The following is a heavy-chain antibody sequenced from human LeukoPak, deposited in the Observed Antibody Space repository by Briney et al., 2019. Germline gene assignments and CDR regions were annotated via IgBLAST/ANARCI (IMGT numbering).Heavy chain of an antibody. CDR1: GFVFSSYA. J-gene: IGHJ4*02. D-gene: IGHD1-26*01. Sequence: GGSLRLSCAASGFVFSSYAMSWVRQAPGKALEWVSAISGSGYSTYYADSVKGRFTISRDNSKNTLYLQMNSLRAEDTAVYYCAKGVSGSYPFDYWGQGTLVTVSS. V-gene: IGHV3-23*01. CDR2: ISGSGYST. CDR3: AKGVSGSYPFDY.